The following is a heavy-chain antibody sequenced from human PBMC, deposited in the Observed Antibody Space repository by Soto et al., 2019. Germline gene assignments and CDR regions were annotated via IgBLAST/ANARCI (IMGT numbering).Heavy chain of an antibody. CDR2: IIPIFGTA. D-gene: IGHD1-26*01. V-gene: IGHV1-69*13. J-gene: IGHJ5*02. CDR1: GGTFSSYA. Sequence: VASVKVSCKASGGTFSSYAISWVRQAPGQGLEWMGGIIPIFGTANYAQKFQGRDTITADESTSTAYMELSSLRSEDTAVYYCARVIRPRGGYLSPWGQGTLVTVSS. CDR3: ARVIRPRGGYLSP.